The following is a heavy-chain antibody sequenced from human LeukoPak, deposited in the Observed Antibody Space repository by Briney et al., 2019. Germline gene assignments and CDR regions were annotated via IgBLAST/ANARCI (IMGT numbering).Heavy chain of an antibody. D-gene: IGHD6-6*01. J-gene: IGHJ4*02. Sequence: PGGSLRLSCAVSGFSLRSYWMHWVRHAPGKGLVWVSRISGDGSMTNYADSVKGRFTISRDNAKNTVYLQMNSLRAEDTAVYYCARYSSSSGGASHYFDYGGQGTLVTVSS. V-gene: IGHV3-74*01. CDR1: GFSLRSYW. CDR3: ARYSSSSGGASHYFDY. CDR2: ISGDGSMT.